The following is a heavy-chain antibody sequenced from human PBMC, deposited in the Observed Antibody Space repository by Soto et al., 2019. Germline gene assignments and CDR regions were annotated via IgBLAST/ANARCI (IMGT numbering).Heavy chain of an antibody. D-gene: IGHD6-25*01. CDR3: ARRIAAAGGYYYYAFDV. Sequence: GESLKISCQGSGYSFDTYWVNWVRQLPGKGLEWMGRIDPADSKTKYSPSLEGHITISVDKSIQTTYLQWSSLKASDTAIYYCARRIAAAGGYYYYAFDVWGQGTAVTVSS. V-gene: IGHV5-10-1*01. CDR1: GYSFDTYW. J-gene: IGHJ6*02. CDR2: IDPADSKT.